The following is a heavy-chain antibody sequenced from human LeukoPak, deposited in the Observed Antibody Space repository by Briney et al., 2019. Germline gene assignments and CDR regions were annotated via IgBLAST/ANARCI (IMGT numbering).Heavy chain of an antibody. CDR3: ARFGGSSWYLDY. V-gene: IGHV4-39*07. CDR1: GGSISSSSYY. Sequence: PSETLSLTCTVSGGSISSSSYYWGWIRQPPGKGLEWIGSIYYSGSTYYNPSLKSRVTISVDTSKNQFSLKLSSVTAADTAVYYCARFGGSSWYLDYWGQGTLVTVSS. J-gene: IGHJ4*02. CDR2: IYYSGST. D-gene: IGHD6-13*01.